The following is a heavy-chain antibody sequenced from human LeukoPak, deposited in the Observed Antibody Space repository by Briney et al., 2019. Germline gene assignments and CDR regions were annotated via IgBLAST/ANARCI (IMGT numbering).Heavy chain of an antibody. CDR1: GGSISSYY. Sequence: SETLSLTCTVSGGSISSYYWSWIRQPPGKGLEWIGYIYYSGSTNYNPSLKGRVTISVDTSKNQFSLKLSSVTAADTAVYYCARVRRGGFFDYWGQGTLVTVSS. CDR2: IYYSGST. CDR3: ARVRRGGFFDY. J-gene: IGHJ4*02. V-gene: IGHV4-59*01. D-gene: IGHD3-10*01.